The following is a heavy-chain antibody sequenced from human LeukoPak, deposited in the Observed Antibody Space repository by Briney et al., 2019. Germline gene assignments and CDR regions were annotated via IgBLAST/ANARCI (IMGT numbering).Heavy chain of an antibody. CDR1: GGSISSYY. CDR3: ARHGHHGDHDY. CDR2: IYYSGST. V-gene: IGHV4-59*08. J-gene: IGHJ4*02. Sequence: SETLSLTCTVSGGSISSYYWTWIRQPPGKGLEWIGYIYYSGSTNYNPSLKSRVTISVDTSKNQFSLRLTSVTAADTAMYYCARHGHHGDHDYWGQGTLVTVSS. D-gene: IGHD2-21*02.